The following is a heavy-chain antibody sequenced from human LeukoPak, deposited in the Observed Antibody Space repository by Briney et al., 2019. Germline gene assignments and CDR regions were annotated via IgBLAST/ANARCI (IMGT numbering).Heavy chain of an antibody. CDR1: EYTFDIYW. CDR2: IYPADSDT. J-gene: IGHJ4*02. D-gene: IGHD6-13*01. Sequence: GESLKISCKGSEYTFDIYWIGWVRQIPGKGLEWMGIIYPADSDTRYSPSFQGQVTISADKSISTAYLQWSSLKASDTAMYYCARHGRTLAGKSSDYWGQGTLVTVSS. CDR3: ARHGRTLAGKSSDY. V-gene: IGHV5-51*01.